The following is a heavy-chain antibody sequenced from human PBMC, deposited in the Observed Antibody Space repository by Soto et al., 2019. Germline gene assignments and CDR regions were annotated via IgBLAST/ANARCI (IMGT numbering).Heavy chain of an antibody. CDR2: IYYSGST. CDR1: GGSISSGGYY. CDR3: ARDRSYYGSGSYRNYGMDV. J-gene: IGHJ6*02. D-gene: IGHD3-10*01. Sequence: PSETLSLTCTVSGGSISSGGYYWSWIRQHPGKGLEWIGYIYYSGSTNYNPSLKSRVTISVDTSKNQFSLKLSSVTAADTAVYYCARDRSYYGSGSYRNYGMDVWGQGTTVTVSS. V-gene: IGHV4-61*08.